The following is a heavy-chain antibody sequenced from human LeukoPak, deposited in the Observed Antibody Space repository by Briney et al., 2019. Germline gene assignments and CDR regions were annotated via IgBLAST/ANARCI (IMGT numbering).Heavy chain of an antibody. CDR1: GFTFSDYY. D-gene: IGHD1-14*01. V-gene: IGHV3-11*01. Sequence: GGSLRLSCAASGFTFSDYYMSWIRQAPGKGLEWVSYISSSGSTIYYAGSVSGRFTISRDKAKNSLYLKMNSLRAEDTAVYYSAIELTGTTEYWGQGTLVTVSS. J-gene: IGHJ4*02. CDR3: AIELTGTTEY. CDR2: ISSSGSTI.